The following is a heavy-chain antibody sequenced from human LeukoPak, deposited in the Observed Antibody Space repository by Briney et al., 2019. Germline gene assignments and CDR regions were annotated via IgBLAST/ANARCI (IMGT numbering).Heavy chain of an antibody. J-gene: IGHJ3*02. CDR1: GDSVSSSHYS. V-gene: IGHV4-39*07. CDR3: ARDWDGGYDFNAFDI. CDR2: LHYLGTA. D-gene: IGHD5-12*01. Sequence: SETLSLTCTVSGDSVSSSHYSWVWIRQPPGRGLEFIGTLHYLGTAHYNPSRRSRVTMSVDRSKNQFSQNLNAVTSADTAVYYCARDWDGGYDFNAFDIWGQGTMVTVSS.